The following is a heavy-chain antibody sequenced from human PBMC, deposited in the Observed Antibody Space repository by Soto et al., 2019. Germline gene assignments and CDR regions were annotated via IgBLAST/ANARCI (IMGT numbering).Heavy chain of an antibody. D-gene: IGHD1-26*01. Sequence: PSETLSLTCTVSGGSISSYYWIWIRQPPGKGLEWIGYIYYSGSTNCNPSLKSRVTISVDTSKNQFSLKLSSVTAADTAVYYCARRYGSAIDYWGQGTLVTVSS. CDR1: GGSISSYY. J-gene: IGHJ4*02. CDR3: ARRYGSAIDY. CDR2: IYYSGST. V-gene: IGHV4-59*08.